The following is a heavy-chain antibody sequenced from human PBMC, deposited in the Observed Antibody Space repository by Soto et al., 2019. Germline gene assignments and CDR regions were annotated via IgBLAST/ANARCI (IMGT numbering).Heavy chain of an antibody. CDR1: GFTFSNYA. Sequence: EVQLLESGGGLVQPGGSLRLSCAASGFTFSNYAMGWVRQAPGEGLEWVSAISGSGTTTYTADSVKGRFTISRDNSENTLYLHMNSLIAEDTAIYYCAKFFVETGGSSGWPWSFHYWGQGTLVTVSS. J-gene: IGHJ4*02. CDR2: ISGSGTTT. V-gene: IGHV3-23*01. D-gene: IGHD6-25*01. CDR3: AKFFVETGGSSGWPWSFHY.